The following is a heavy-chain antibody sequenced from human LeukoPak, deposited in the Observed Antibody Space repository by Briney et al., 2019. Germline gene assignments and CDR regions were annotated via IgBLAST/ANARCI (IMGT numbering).Heavy chain of an antibody. CDR1: GFTFDDYG. CDR2: ISGSGSTI. J-gene: IGHJ5*02. V-gene: IGHV3-48*03. CDR3: ARDLVVRGRWSWFDP. Sequence: TGGSLRLSCAASGFTFDDYGMSWVRQAPGKGLEWVSYISGSGSTIYYADSVKGRFTISRDNAKNALYLQMNSLRAEDTAVYYCARDLVVRGRWSWFDPWGQGTLVTVSS. D-gene: IGHD3-10*01.